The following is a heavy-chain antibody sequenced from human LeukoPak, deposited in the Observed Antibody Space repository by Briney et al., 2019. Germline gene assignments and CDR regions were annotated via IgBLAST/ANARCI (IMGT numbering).Heavy chain of an antibody. CDR2: IRYDGSNK. V-gene: IGHV3-30*02. J-gene: IGHJ6*03. CDR1: GFTFSSYG. Sequence: GGSLRLSCAASGFTFSSYGMHWVRQAPGKGLEWVAFIRYDGSNKYYADSVKGRFTISRDNSKNTLYLQMNSLRAEDTAVYYCAKDPGSTYYYYMDVWGKGTTVTVPS. CDR3: AKDPGSTYYYYMDV.